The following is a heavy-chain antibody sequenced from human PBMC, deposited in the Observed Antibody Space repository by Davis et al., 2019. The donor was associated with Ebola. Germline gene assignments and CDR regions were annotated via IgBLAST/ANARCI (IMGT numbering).Heavy chain of an antibody. V-gene: IGHV4-34*01. D-gene: IGHD1-1*01. Sequence: PSETLSLTCAVYGGSFSGYYCSRIRYPQGKGLEWIGEINHRGSANYNPSLKSRVTISVDTSKNQFSLKLSSVTAADTALYYCARSPGLLPGTTGSLWFDPWGQRTQVTVSS. CDR3: ARSPGLLPGTTGSLWFDP. J-gene: IGHJ5*02. CDR1: GGSFSGYY. CDR2: INHRGSA.